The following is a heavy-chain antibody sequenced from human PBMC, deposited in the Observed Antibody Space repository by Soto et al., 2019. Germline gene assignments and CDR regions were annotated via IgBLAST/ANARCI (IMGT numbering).Heavy chain of an antibody. CDR3: AKELTVVVDASCDY. J-gene: IGHJ4*02. Sequence: EVQLLESGGGLVQPGVSLRLSCAASGVTFSIYAMSWLRQAPWKGLEWVSAISGSGGSTYYADSEKGRFTISRDNSKNTRYLKRISLRAEDTAVYYCAKELTVVVDASCDYWGQGTLVTVS. V-gene: IGHV3-23*01. CDR1: GVTFSIYA. CDR2: ISGSGGST. D-gene: IGHD2-15*01.